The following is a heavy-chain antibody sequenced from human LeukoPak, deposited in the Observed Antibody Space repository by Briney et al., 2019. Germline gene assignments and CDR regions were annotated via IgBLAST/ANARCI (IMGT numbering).Heavy chain of an antibody. D-gene: IGHD5-12*01. CDR2: INPNSGGT. J-gene: IGHJ4*02. Sequence: VASVKVSCKASGYTFTGYYMHWVRLAPGQGLEWMGWINPNSGGTNYAQKFQGRVTMTRDTSISTAYMELSRLRSDDTAVYYCARDSIGYSGYDYVRYFDYWGQGTLVTVSS. CDR1: GYTFTGYY. V-gene: IGHV1-2*02. CDR3: ARDSIGYSGYDYVRYFDY.